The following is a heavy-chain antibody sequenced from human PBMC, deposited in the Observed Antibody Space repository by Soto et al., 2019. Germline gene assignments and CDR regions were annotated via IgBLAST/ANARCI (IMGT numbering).Heavy chain of an antibody. V-gene: IGHV3-30-3*01. CDR2: ISYDGNTQ. CDR1: GFIFSNYA. Sequence: QVQLVESGGGVVQPGGSLRLSCAASGFIFSNYAMQWVRQAPGKGLEWMAAISYDGNTQYYADSVRGRFTISRDNSKNTVYVQMISQRAEDTAVYYCARDLKGDTKLDYWGQGTLVTVSS. D-gene: IGHD1-26*01. J-gene: IGHJ4*02. CDR3: ARDLKGDTKLDY.